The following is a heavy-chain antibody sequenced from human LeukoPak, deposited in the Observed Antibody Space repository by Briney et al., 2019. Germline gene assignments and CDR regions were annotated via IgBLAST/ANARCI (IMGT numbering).Heavy chain of an antibody. Sequence: GGSLRLSCVVSGFTVSSNYMSWVRQAPGKGLEWVSVIYSGGSTYYADSVKGRFTISKDNYENTVYLQMNSLTAEDTAVYYCARHDSGYGPFDYWGQGTLVTVSS. D-gene: IGHD3-22*01. V-gene: IGHV3-53*01. CDR1: GFTVSSNY. CDR3: ARHDSGYGPFDY. J-gene: IGHJ4*02. CDR2: IYSGGST.